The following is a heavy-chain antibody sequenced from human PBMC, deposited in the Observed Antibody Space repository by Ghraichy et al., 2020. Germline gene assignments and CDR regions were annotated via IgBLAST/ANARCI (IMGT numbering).Heavy chain of an antibody. CDR2: TYYRSKWYN. Sequence: SQTLSLTCAISGDSVSSNSAAWNWIRQSPSRGFEWLGRTYYRSKWYNDYAVSVKSRITINPDTSKNQFSLQLNSVTPEDTAVYYCARDPHYCSSTSCYRGYYYYGMDVWGQGTTVTVSS. D-gene: IGHD2-2*02. J-gene: IGHJ6*02. CDR3: ARDPHYCSSTSCYRGYYYYGMDV. CDR1: GDSVSSNSAA. V-gene: IGHV6-1*01.